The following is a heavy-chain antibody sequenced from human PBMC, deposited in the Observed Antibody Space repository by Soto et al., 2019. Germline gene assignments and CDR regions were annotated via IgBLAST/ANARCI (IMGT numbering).Heavy chain of an antibody. J-gene: IGHJ6*02. CDR1: GYTFTGYY. CDR3: ASDPTFTGTTTYYYYGMDV. V-gene: IGHV1-2*02. D-gene: IGHD1-7*01. CDR2: INPNSGGT. Sequence: EASVKVSCKASGYTFTGYYMHWVRQAPGQGLEWMGWINPNSGGTNYAQKFQGRVTMTRDTSISTAYMELSRLRSDDTAVYYCASDPTFTGTTTYYYYGMDVWGQGTTVTVSS.